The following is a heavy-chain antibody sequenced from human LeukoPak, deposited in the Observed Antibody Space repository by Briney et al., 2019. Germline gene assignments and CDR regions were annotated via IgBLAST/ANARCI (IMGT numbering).Heavy chain of an antibody. CDR3: ARGVAWGEKAYDP. CDR1: GGTFSSYA. D-gene: IGHD2-15*01. CDR2: IIPIFGTA. Sequence: GASVKVSCKASGGTFSSYAISWVRQAPGQGLEWMGGIIPIFGTANYAQKFQGRVTITADESTSTAYMELRSLRSDDTAVYYCARGVAWGEKAYDPWGQGTLVTVSS. V-gene: IGHV1-69*13. J-gene: IGHJ5*02.